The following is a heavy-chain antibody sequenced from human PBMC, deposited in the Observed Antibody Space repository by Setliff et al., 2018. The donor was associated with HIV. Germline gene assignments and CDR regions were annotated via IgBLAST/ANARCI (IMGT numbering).Heavy chain of an antibody. Sequence: SETLSLTCTVSGDSVNDRSYFWGWIRQPPGKGLEWIGTFYYNGDSRYNPSLKSRVTISVDTPKSQFSLRLDSVTAADTAIHYCARQVKYSSSPLHFDSWGQGTLVTVSS. CDR2: FYYNGDS. V-gene: IGHV4-39*01. CDR3: ARQVKYSSSPLHFDS. D-gene: IGHD6-13*01. CDR1: GDSVNDRSYF. J-gene: IGHJ4*02.